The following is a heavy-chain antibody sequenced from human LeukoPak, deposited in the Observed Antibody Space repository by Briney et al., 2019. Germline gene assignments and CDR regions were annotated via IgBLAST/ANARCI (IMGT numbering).Heavy chain of an antibody. CDR1: GGSFSGFY. J-gene: IGHJ2*01. Sequence: KPSETLSLTCAVYGGSFSGFYWTWIRQPPGKGLEWIGQINHNRNTHYNPSLKSRVTISVDTSKNQFSLKLSSVTAAGTAVYYCARVPKYFDLWGRGTLVTVSS. V-gene: IGHV4-34*01. CDR2: INHNRNT. CDR3: ARVPKYFDL.